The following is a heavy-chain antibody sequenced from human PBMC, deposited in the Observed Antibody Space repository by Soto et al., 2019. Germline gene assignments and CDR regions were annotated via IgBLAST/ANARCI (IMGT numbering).Heavy chain of an antibody. CDR2: INSDGSST. V-gene: IGHV3-74*01. D-gene: IGHD2-21*01. CDR3: ARGPPSGWGSRNWYFDY. J-gene: IGHJ4*02. Sequence: LRLSCAASGFTFSSYWIHWVRQAPVKLLVWVSRINSDGSSTSYADSVKGRFTISRDNAKNTLYLQMNSLRAEDTAVYYCARGPPSGWGSRNWYFDYWGQGTLVTVSS. CDR1: GFTFSSYW.